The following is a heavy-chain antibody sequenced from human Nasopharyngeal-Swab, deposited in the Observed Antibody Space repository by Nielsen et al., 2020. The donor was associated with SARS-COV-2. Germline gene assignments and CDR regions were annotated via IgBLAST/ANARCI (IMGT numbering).Heavy chain of an antibody. Sequence: LSLTCAASGFIFDDYAMHWVRQAPGKGLEWVSGISWNSNNIAYADSVKGRFTISRDNARNSLYLQMNSLRAEDTAFYYCAKDIFCATMSCSTSGFDPWGQGTLVTVSS. D-gene: IGHD3-22*01. V-gene: IGHV3-9*01. CDR1: GFIFDDYA. J-gene: IGHJ5*02. CDR2: ISWNSNNI. CDR3: AKDIFCATMSCSTSGFDP.